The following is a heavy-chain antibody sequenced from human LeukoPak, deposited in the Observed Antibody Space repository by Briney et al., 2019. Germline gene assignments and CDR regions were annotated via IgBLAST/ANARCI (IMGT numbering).Heavy chain of an antibody. CDR1: GGSITSYF. D-gene: IGHD6-25*01. V-gene: IGHV4-59*08. CDR3: ARYSAAKVGQIKGCDP. CDR2: IHYSGRT. Sequence: SETLSLTCTVSGGSITSYFGSWNWQPPGKGLEWIGRIHYSGRTYYNPSLKSRVIMSVDMSKNKLSLHLRSVTAADTAVYYWARYSAAKVGQIKGCDPWGQGTLVTVSS. J-gene: IGHJ5*02.